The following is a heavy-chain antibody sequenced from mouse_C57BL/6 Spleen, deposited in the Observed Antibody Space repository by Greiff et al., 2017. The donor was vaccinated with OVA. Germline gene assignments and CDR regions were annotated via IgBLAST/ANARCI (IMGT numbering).Heavy chain of an antibody. CDR1: GYSFTGYY. D-gene: IGHD1-1*01. Sequence: VQLQQSGPELVKPGASVKISCKASGYSFTGYYMNWVKQSPEKSLEWIGEINPSTGGTTYNQKFKAKATLTVDKSSSTAYMQLKSLTSEDSSVYYCARKATTDGFDYWGQGTTLPVSS. CDR3: ARKATTDGFDY. CDR2: INPSTGGT. V-gene: IGHV1-42*01. J-gene: IGHJ2*01.